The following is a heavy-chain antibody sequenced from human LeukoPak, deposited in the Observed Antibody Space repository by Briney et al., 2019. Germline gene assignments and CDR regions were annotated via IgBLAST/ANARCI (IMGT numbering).Heavy chain of an antibody. V-gene: IGHV4-59*01. CDR3: ATFRGDAFDI. Sequence: SETLSLTCTVSGDSISSFYWSWIRQPPGKGLEWIGYISYSGSTNYNPSLKSRVTISVDTSKNQFSLKLTSVTAADTAVYYCATFRGDAFDIWGQGTMVTVSS. J-gene: IGHJ3*02. D-gene: IGHD2/OR15-2a*01. CDR2: ISYSGST. CDR1: GDSISSFY.